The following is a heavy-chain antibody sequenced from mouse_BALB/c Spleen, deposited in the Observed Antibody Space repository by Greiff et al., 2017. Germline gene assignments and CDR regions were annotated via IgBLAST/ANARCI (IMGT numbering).Heavy chain of an antibody. D-gene: IGHD2-3*01. CDR1: GYSITSGYY. CDR3: ARAPFDGYYDAMDY. V-gene: IGHV3-6*02. Sequence: DVQLVESGPGLVKPSQSLSLTCSVTGYSITSGYYWNWIRQFPGNKLEWMGYISYDGSNNYNPSLKNRISITRDTSKNQFFLKLNSVTTEDTATYYCARAPFDGYYDAMDYWGQGTSVTVSS. J-gene: IGHJ4*01. CDR2: ISYDGSN.